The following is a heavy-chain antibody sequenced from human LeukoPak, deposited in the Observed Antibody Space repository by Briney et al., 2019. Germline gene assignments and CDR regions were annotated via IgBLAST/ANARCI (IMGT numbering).Heavy chain of an antibody. CDR2: IYSGGTT. Sequence: PGGTLRLSCAASGFTFSTYGMNWVRQAPGKGLEWVSVIYSGGTTYYANSVKGRFTISTDSSKNTMYLQMNSLRVEDTAMYYCGRDVGPWGQGTLVTVSS. V-gene: IGHV3-53*01. CDR1: GFTFSTYG. CDR3: GRDVGP. J-gene: IGHJ5*02.